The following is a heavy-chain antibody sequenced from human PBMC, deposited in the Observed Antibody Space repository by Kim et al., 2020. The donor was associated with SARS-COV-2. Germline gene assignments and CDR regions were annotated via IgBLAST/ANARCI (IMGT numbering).Heavy chain of an antibody. D-gene: IGHD1-26*01. V-gene: IGHV3-30*18. J-gene: IGHJ4*02. CDR1: GFAFSAFG. CDR2: ISFDGKTK. Sequence: GGSLRLSCEASGFAFSAFGMHWVRQTPGKGLEWVALISFDGKTKRYSDSVKGRFIISRDNSKNTLFLEMNSLRPEDTGLFFCAKDLSYSNDTPGYWGQGTLVNVSS. CDR3: AKDLSYSNDTPGY.